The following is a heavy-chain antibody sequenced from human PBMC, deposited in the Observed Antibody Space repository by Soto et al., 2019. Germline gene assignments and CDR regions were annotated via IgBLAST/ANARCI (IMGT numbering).Heavy chain of an antibody. V-gene: IGHV6-1*01. CDR3: AGSTSHHRLHLSF. Sequence: SQTLSLTCVISGDSVSSNSAAWNWIRLSPSRGLEWLARTYYRSRWYNDYAVSVRSRITVNPDTSKNQFSLQLTSVTPEDTAVYYRAGSTSHHRLHLSFWGKGATVTVAS. CDR2: TYYRSRWYN. J-gene: IGHJ6*04. D-gene: IGHD1-26*01. CDR1: GDSVSSNSAA.